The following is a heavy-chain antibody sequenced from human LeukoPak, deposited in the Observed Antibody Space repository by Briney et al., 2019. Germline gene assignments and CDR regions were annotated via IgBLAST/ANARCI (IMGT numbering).Heavy chain of an antibody. CDR2: IYYSGCT. J-gene: IGHJ4*02. CDR1: GGSLSSYY. V-gene: IGHV4-59*08. CDR3: ASLWYSSGWIDY. D-gene: IGHD6-19*01. Sequence: PSETLSLTCTDSGGSLSSYYWSWIRQPPGKGLEWVGYIYYSGCTNYNPSLKSRVTISVDTSKNQFSLKLSSVTAADTAVYYCASLWYSSGWIDYWGQGTLVTVS.